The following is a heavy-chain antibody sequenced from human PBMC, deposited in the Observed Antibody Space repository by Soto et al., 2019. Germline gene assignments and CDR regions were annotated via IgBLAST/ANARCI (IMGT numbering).Heavy chain of an antibody. V-gene: IGHV1-69*13. CDR1: GGAFSSYA. D-gene: IGHD3-22*01. J-gene: IGHJ3*02. CDR2: IIPIFGTA. CDR3: ARGGGITMIVVVPKGGAFDI. Sequence: SVKVSCKASGGAFSSYAISWVRQAPGQGLEWMGGIIPIFGTANYAQKFQGRVTITADESTSTAYMELSSLRSEDTAVYYCARGGGITMIVVVPKGGAFDIWGQGTRVTVS.